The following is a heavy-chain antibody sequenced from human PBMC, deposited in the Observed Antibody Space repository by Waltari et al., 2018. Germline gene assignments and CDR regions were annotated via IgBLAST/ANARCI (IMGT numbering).Heavy chain of an antibody. V-gene: IGHV1-2*02. J-gene: IGHJ4*02. CDR2: INPNSGDK. CDR3: ARAIGWEQIDY. CDR1: EDTFNGYY. D-gene: IGHD1-26*01. Sequence: QVQLVQSGAEVKKPGAAVTVSCKASEDTFNGYYIQWVRQAPGQGLEWMGWINPNSGDKNYGAKFRGRVTMTRDTSSHTAYMELSRLRSDDTAIYFCARAIGWEQIDYWGQGTLVTVSS.